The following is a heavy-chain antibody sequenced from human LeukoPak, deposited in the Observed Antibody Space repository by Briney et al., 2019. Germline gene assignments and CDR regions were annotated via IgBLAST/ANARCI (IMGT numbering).Heavy chain of an antibody. CDR3: ARFSGPGMQHYYYYMDV. CDR1: GFSVSMKY. V-gene: IGHV3-53*01. D-gene: IGHD3-10*01. J-gene: IGHJ6*03. CDR2: IFSGGTT. Sequence: GGSLRLSCAASGFSVSMKYMTWVRQAPGKGLEWASVIFSGGTTYYADSVKGRFTVSRDNSKNMMYLQMNSLRAEDAAVYYCARFSGPGMQHYYYYMDVWGTGTTVTVSS.